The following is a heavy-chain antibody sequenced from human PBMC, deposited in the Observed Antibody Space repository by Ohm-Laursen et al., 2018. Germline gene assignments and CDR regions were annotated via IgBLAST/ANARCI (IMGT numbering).Heavy chain of an antibody. V-gene: IGHV3-23*01. CDR2: ISGGGEST. CDR1: GFTFSSYA. J-gene: IGHJ6*02. CDR3: ARDKYSKYYYYYGLGV. D-gene: IGHD4-11*01. Sequence: SLRLSCTASGFTFSSYAMSWVRQAPGKGLEWVSSISGGGESTFYADSVEGRFTISRDNSKNTLYLQMNSLRVEDTAVYFCARDKYSKYYYYYGLGVWGQGTTVTVSS.